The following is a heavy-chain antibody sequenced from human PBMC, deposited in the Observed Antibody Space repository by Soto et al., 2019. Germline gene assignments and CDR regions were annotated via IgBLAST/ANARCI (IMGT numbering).Heavy chain of an antibody. J-gene: IGHJ3*02. CDR3: AREGSIAVAHGAFDI. CDR1: GYTFTSYG. Sequence: ASVKVSCKASGYTFTSYGISWVRQAPGQGLEWMGWVSAYNGNANYAQKLQGRVTMTTDESTSTAYMELSSLRSEDTAVYYCAREGSIAVAHGAFDIWGQGTMVTVSS. D-gene: IGHD6-19*01. CDR2: VSAYNGNA. V-gene: IGHV1-18*01.